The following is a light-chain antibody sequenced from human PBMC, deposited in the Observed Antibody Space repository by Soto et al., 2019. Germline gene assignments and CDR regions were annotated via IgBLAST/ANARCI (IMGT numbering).Light chain of an antibody. CDR1: SAGCGVYES. CDR3: CSHAGSFSYV. J-gene: IGLJ1*01. V-gene: IGLV2-11*01. Sequence: THPPLVSPSAGKTVSISCTGTSAGCGVYESVSWYRQYPDKAPTLIIYDVNTRPSGVPDRFSGSKSDNTASLTISGLQTEDEADYYCCSHAGSFSYVFGSGTKVTVL. CDR2: DVN.